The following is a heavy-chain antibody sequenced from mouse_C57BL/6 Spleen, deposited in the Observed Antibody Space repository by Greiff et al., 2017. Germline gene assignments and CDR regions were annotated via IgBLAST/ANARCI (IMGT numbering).Heavy chain of an antibody. CDR2: IDPNSGGP. D-gene: IGHD2-4*01. CDR1: GYTFTRYW. CDR3: ARGDYPWLSY. Sequence: VQLQQPGAELVKPGASVKLSCKASGYTFTRYWMHWVKQRPGRGLEWIGRIDPNSGGPKYNEKFKSKATLTVDTPSSTSYMQLSSLTAEVSAVYYWARGDYPWLSYWGQGTLVTVSA. J-gene: IGHJ3*01. V-gene: IGHV1-72*01.